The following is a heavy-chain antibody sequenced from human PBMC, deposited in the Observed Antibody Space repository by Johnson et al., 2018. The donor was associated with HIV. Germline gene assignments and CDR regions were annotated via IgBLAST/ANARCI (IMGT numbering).Heavy chain of an antibody. D-gene: IGHD2-21*02. J-gene: IGHJ3*02. Sequence: QVQLVESGGGLVKPGGSLRLSCAASGFTFSDYYMSWIRQAPGKGLEWVSYISSSGSTIYYADSVKGRFTISRDNAKNSLYLQMNSLGAEDTAVYYCARDRHCGGDCYTDDAFDIWGQGTMVTVSS. CDR2: ISSSGSTI. V-gene: IGHV3-11*04. CDR3: ARDRHCGGDCYTDDAFDI. CDR1: GFTFSDYY.